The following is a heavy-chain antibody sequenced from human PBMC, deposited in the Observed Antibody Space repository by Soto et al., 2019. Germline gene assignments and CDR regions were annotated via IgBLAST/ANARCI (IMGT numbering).Heavy chain of an antibody. V-gene: IGHV3-21*01. J-gene: IGHJ6*02. CDR3: ARSWGGGYYYYGMDV. Sequence: EVQLVESGGGLVKPGGSLRLSCAASGFTFSSYSMNWVRQAPGKGLEWVSSISSSSSYIYYADSVKGRFTISRDNAKNSLYLQMNRLSAEDTAVYYCARSWGGGYYYYGMDVWGQGTTVTVSS. CDR1: GFTFSSYS. CDR2: ISSSSSYI. D-gene: IGHD7-27*01.